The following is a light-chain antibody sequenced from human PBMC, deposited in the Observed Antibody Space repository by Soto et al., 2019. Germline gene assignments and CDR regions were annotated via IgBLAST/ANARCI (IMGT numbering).Light chain of an antibody. CDR3: QQYYSTPRT. J-gene: IGKJ1*01. V-gene: IGKV4-1*01. Sequence: DIVMTQSPDSLAVSLAERATINCKSSQSVLYSSNNKNYLAWYQQKPGQPPKLLIYWASTRESGVPDRFSGIRSGTDFTLTISSPQAEDVAVYYCQQYYSTPRTFGQGTKVEIK. CDR1: QSVLYSSNNKNY. CDR2: WAS.